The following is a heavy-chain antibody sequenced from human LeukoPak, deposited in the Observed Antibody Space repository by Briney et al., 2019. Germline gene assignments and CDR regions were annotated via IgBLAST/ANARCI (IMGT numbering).Heavy chain of an antibody. CDR1: GGSISSYY. V-gene: IGHV4-59*01. D-gene: IGHD3-3*01. CDR2: IYYSGST. Sequence: PSETLSLTCTVSGGSISSYYWSWIRQPPGKGLEWIGYIYYSGSTNYNPSLKSRVTISVDTSKNQFSLKLSSVTAADTAVYYCARGQFYDFWSGYYVEYYFDYWGQGTLVTVSS. CDR3: ARGQFYDFWSGYYVEYYFDY. J-gene: IGHJ4*02.